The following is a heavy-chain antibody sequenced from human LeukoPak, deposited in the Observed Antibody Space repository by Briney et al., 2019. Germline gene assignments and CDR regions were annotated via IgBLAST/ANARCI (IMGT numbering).Heavy chain of an antibody. CDR2: MNPNSGNT. Sequence: ASVKVSCKASGYTFTSYDINWVRQATGQGLEWMGWMNPNSGNTGYAQKFQGRVTMTRNTSISTAYMELSSLRSEDTAVYYCARAWRTYYYDSSSPLGYWGQGTLVTVSS. D-gene: IGHD3-22*01. V-gene: IGHV1-8*01. CDR1: GYTFTSYD. CDR3: ARAWRTYYYDSSSPLGY. J-gene: IGHJ4*02.